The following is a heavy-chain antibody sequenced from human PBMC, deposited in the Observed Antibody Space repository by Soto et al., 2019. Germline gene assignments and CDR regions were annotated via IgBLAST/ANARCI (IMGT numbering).Heavy chain of an antibody. CDR1: GFIFDDYA. Sequence: EMELVESGGGLVQPGRSLRLACAASGFIFDDYAMHWVRQAPGKGLEWVSGITWNSDTIYYSDSVKGRFTISRDNAQNSLYLQMNSLRAEDTALYYRAKVVLWGGNPPTHAFDICGQGTMVTVSS. D-gene: IGHD2-15*01. CDR3: AKVVLWGGNPPTHAFDI. CDR2: ITWNSDTI. J-gene: IGHJ3*02. V-gene: IGHV3-9*01.